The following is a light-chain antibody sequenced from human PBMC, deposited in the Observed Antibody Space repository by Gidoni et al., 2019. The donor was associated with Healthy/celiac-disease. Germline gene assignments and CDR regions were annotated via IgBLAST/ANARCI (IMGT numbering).Light chain of an antibody. V-gene: IGKV1-8*01. CDR3: QQYYSHPQGS. CDR1: QGISSY. J-gene: IGKJ2*04. CDR2: AAS. Sequence: AIRMTQSPSSFSASTGDRVTITCRASQGISSYLAWYQQKPGKAPKLLIYAASTLQSGVPSRFSGSGSGTDFTLTISCLQSEDFATYYCQQYYSHPQGSFGQGTKLEIK.